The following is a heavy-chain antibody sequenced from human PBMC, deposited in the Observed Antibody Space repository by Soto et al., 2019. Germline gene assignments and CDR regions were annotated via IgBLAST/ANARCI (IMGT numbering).Heavy chain of an antibody. D-gene: IGHD3-10*01. CDR3: ARVTSGSYDWFDP. CDR2: INTDGSRT. CDR1: GFTFSNYW. V-gene: IGHV3-74*01. Sequence: EVQLVESGGGLVQPGGSLRLSCAASGFTFSNYWMHWVRQAPGKGLMWVSRINTDGSRTTYADSVQGRFAISRDNAKNTLYLQMNSLRAEDTAVYYCARVTSGSYDWFDPWGQGTLVTVSS. J-gene: IGHJ5*02.